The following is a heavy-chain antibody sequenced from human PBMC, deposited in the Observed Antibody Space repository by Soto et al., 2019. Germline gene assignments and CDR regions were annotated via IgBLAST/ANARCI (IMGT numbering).Heavy chain of an antibody. CDR1: SGSVSNYY. V-gene: IGHV4-4*07. D-gene: IGHD2-15*01. CDR3: ARASVGPPGGGSWTMPFDS. CDR2: IYTGGST. Sequence: SETLSLTCKVSSGSVSNYYWSWIRQPAGKGLEWIGRIYTGGSTNYNPSLKSRVTMSVDTSKNQFSLRLTSVTAADTAVYYCARASVGPPGGGSWTMPFDSWGRGTLVTVSS. J-gene: IGHJ4*02.